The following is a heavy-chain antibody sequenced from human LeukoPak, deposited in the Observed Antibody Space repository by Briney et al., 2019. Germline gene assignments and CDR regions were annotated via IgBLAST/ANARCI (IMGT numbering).Heavy chain of an antibody. CDR3: ARGSGLVVPAAPNWFDP. D-gene: IGHD2-2*01. Sequence: GASVKVSCKASGYTFTSYDINWVRQATGQGLEWMGWMNPNSGNTGYAQKFQGRVTMTRNTSISTAYMELSSLRSEDTAVYYCARGSGLVVPAAPNWFDPWGQGTLVTVSS. CDR2: MNPNSGNT. CDR1: GYTFTSYD. J-gene: IGHJ5*02. V-gene: IGHV1-8*01.